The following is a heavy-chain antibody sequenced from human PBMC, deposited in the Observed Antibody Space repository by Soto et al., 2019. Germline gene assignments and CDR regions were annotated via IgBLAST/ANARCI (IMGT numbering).Heavy chain of an antibody. D-gene: IGHD1-1*01. V-gene: IGHV4-59*08. J-gene: IGHJ6*03. CDR3: ARLNKRNDIYYYYMDV. CDR2: IYYSGST. Sequence: QVQLQESGPGLVKPSETLSLTCTVSGDSISSYYWSWIRQPPGKGLEWIGYIYYSGSTNYNPSLKSRVTISVDTSKNQLSLKLSSVTAADTAVYFCARLNKRNDIYYYYMDVWGKGTTVTVSS. CDR1: GDSISSYY.